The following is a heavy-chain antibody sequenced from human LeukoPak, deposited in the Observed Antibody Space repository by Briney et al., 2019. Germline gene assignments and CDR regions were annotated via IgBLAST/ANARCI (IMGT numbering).Heavy chain of an antibody. D-gene: IGHD5-18*01. Sequence: GGSLRLSCAAPGFTFSDYYMSWIRQAPGKGLECVSYISSSSSYTNYADSVKGRFTISRDNAKNSLYLQMNSLRAEDTAVYYCALSTATGRYFDYWGQGTLVTVSS. CDR3: ALSTATGRYFDY. CDR2: ISSSSSYT. CDR1: GFTFSDYY. J-gene: IGHJ4*02. V-gene: IGHV3-11*03.